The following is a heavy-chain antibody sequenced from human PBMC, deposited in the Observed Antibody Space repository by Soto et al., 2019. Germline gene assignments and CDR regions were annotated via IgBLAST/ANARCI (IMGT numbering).Heavy chain of an antibody. CDR2: INPSGGST. J-gene: IGHJ6*03. CDR3: ATPFIAAHPSLDMDV. V-gene: IGHV1-46*01. Sequence: ASVKVSCKASGYTFTSYYMHWVRQAPGQGLEWMGIINPSGGSTSYAQKFQGRVTMTRDTSASTAYMELSSLRSEDTAVYYCATPFIAAHPSLDMDVWGKGTTVTVSS. D-gene: IGHD6-6*01. CDR1: GYTFTSYY.